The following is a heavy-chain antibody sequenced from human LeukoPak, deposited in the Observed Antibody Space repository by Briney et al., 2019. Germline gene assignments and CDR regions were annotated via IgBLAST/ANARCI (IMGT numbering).Heavy chain of an antibody. Sequence: PGTSLRLSCAASGFTFSFHGMHWVRQALGKGLEWVGLISFDGSNQYYADSVKGRFTISRDNSKNTLDLQMNRLSPEDTAAYYCVKDIKKTYGIFDDWGQGTLVTVSS. J-gene: IGHJ4*02. CDR1: GFTFSFHG. D-gene: IGHD2-21*01. V-gene: IGHV3-30*18. CDR2: ISFDGSNQ. CDR3: VKDIKKTYGIFDD.